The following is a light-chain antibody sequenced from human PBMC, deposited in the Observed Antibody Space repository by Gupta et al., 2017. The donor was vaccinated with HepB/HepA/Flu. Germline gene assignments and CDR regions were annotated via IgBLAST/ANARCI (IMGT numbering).Light chain of an antibody. CDR3: QSYDSSLSGYV. Sequence: QSVLTQPPSVSGAPAPRVTISCTGSSSNIGAGYDVHWYQQLPGTAPKLLIYGNSNRPSGVPDRFSGSKSGTSASLAITGLQAEDEADYYCQSYDSSLSGYVFGTGTKVTVL. J-gene: IGLJ1*01. CDR1: SSNIGAGYD. V-gene: IGLV1-40*01. CDR2: GNS.